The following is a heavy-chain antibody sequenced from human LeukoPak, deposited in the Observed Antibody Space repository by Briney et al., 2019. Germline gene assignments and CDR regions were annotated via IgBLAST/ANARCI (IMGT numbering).Heavy chain of an antibody. J-gene: IGHJ5*02. CDR1: GFTFSSYS. V-gene: IGHV3-21*01. D-gene: IGHD6-13*01. Sequence: GGSLRLSCAASGFTFSSYSMNWVRQAPGKGLEWVSSISSSSSYIYYADSVKGRFTISRDNAKNSPYLQMNSLRAEDTAAYYCARAYSSSLWFDPWGQGTLVTVSS. CDR3: ARAYSSSLWFDP. CDR2: ISSSSSYI.